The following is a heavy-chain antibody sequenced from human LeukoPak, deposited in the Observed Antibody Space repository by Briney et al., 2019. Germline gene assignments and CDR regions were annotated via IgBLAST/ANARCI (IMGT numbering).Heavy chain of an antibody. J-gene: IGHJ4*02. CDR1: GFTFSGYA. D-gene: IGHD3-10*01. CDR2: ISYDGSNE. V-gene: IGHV3-30-3*01. Sequence: PGRSLRLSCAASGFTFSGYAMHWVRQAPGKGLEWVTVISYDGSNEYYADSVKGRFTISRDNSKNTLYLQMNSLSVEDTAVYYCARVGYYASGPFSYFDYWGQRTLVTVSS. CDR3: ARVGYYASGPFSYFDY.